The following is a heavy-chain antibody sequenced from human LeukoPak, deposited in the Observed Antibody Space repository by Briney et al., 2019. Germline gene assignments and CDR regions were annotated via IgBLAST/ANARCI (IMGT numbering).Heavy chain of an antibody. J-gene: IGHJ6*03. CDR2: INSDGINT. D-gene: IGHD6-13*01. CDR3: ASMGQQLVGESYYYYYYMDV. Sequence: GGSLRLSCAASGFTFSNYWMHWVRQAPGKGLVWVSRINSDGINTSYADSVKGRFTISRDNAKNTLNLQMNSLRAEDTAVYYCASMGQQLVGESYYYYYYMDVWGKGTTVTVSS. V-gene: IGHV3-74*01. CDR1: GFTFSNYW.